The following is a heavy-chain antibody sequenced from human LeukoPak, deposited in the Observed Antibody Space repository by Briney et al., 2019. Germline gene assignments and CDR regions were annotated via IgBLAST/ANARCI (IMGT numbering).Heavy chain of an antibody. CDR1: GVSISSSSYY. V-gene: IGHV4-61*05. CDR2: IYYSGST. D-gene: IGHD3-16*01. J-gene: IGHJ3*02. CDR3: ASQSARTKFTFGELGAFDI. Sequence: NPSETLSLTCTVSGVSISSSSYYWSWIRQPPGKGLEWIGYIYYSGSTNYNPSLKSRVTISVDTSKNQFSLKLSSVTAADTAVYYCASQSARTKFTFGELGAFDIWGQGTVVTVSS.